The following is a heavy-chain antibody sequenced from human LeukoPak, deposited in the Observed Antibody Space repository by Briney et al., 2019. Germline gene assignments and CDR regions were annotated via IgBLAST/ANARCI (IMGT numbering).Heavy chain of an antibody. Sequence: ASVKVSCKASGYTFTGYYMHWVRQAPGQGLEWMGWINPNSGGTNYAQKFQRRVTMTRDTSISTAYMELSRLRSDDTAVYYCARVDYYGSGSSLVFDYWGQGTLVTVSS. J-gene: IGHJ4*02. CDR2: INPNSGGT. CDR1: GYTFTGYY. D-gene: IGHD3-10*01. CDR3: ARVDYYGSGSSLVFDY. V-gene: IGHV1-2*02.